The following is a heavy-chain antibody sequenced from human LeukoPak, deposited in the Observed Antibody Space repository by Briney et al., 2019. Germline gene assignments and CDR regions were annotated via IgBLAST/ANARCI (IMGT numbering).Heavy chain of an antibody. CDR3: ARGGALEGYDFWGGTL. J-gene: IGHJ4*02. Sequence: SQTLSLTCTVSGGSISSGSYYWSWIRQPAGKGLEWIGRIYTSGSTNYNPSLKSRVTISVDTSKNQFSLKLSSVTAADTAVYYCARGGALEGYDFWGGTLWGQGTLVTVSS. D-gene: IGHD3-3*01. CDR2: IYTSGST. V-gene: IGHV4-61*02. CDR1: GGSISSGSYY.